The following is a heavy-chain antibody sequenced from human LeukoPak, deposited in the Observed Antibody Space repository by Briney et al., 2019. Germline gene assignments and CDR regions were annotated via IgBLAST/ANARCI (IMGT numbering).Heavy chain of an antibody. J-gene: IGHJ4*02. Sequence: SETLSLTCTVSGGSINSDYWSWIRQPPGKGLEWIGNIYYSGSTNYNPSLKSRVTISVDTSKNQFSLKLSSVTAADTAVYYCARGLDYPWYYDSSGYFDYWGQGTLVTVSS. CDR2: IYYSGST. D-gene: IGHD3-22*01. CDR3: ARGLDYPWYYDSSGYFDY. V-gene: IGHV4-59*01. CDR1: GGSINSDY.